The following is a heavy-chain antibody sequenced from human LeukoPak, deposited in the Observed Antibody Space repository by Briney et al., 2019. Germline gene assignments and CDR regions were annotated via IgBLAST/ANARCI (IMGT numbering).Heavy chain of an antibody. CDR1: GGSISNYY. Sequence: SETLSLTCTVSGGSISNYYWSWIRQPAGKGLEWIGRFYNSGSTNCNPSLKSRVTMSVDTSKNQFSLKLSSVTAADTAVYYCARDRADDYGDYVDAFDIWGQGTMVTVSS. CDR3: ARDRADDYGDYVDAFDI. J-gene: IGHJ3*02. D-gene: IGHD4-17*01. V-gene: IGHV4-4*07. CDR2: FYNSGST.